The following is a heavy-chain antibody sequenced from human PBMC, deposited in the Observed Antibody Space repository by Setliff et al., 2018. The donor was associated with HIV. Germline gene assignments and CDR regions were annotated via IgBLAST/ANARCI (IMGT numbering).Heavy chain of an antibody. D-gene: IGHD2-8*02. CDR1: GGSFSGYS. V-gene: IGHV4-34*01. Sequence: SETLSLTCAVYGGSFSGYSWSWIRQPPGKGPEWIGEVYHSGSSNYNPSLKSRVTISVDTSKNQLSLKLSSVTAADTAVYYCARHRAAYWYYDYWGQGTLVTVSS. CDR3: ARHRAAYWYYDY. CDR2: VYHSGSS. J-gene: IGHJ4*02.